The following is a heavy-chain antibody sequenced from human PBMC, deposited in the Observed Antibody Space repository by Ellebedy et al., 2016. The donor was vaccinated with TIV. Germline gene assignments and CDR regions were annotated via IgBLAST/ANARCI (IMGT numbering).Heavy chain of an antibody. CDR3: ASGGALGAWGSYRYTGFDY. Sequence: SETLSLXXTVSGGSISSSSYYWGWIRQPPRKGLEWIGSIYYSGSTYYNPSLKSRVTISVDTSKNQFSLKLSSVTAADTAVYYCASGGALGAWGSYRYTGFDYWGQGTLVTVSS. V-gene: IGHV4-39*07. D-gene: IGHD3-16*02. J-gene: IGHJ4*02. CDR1: GGSISSSSYY. CDR2: IYYSGST.